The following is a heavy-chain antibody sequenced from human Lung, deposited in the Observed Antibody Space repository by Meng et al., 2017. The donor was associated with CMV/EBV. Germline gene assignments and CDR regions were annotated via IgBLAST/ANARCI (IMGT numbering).Heavy chain of an antibody. CDR2: TRYDGSNK. CDR3: AKRKSVLRYFYWLFAVDY. J-gene: IGHJ4*02. D-gene: IGHD3-9*01. CDR1: GFTFSRYA. Sequence: GESLKISCAASGFTFSRYAMHWVRQAPGKGLEWVAFTRYDGSNKSYLDSVKGRFTISRDNSKNTLYLQMNSLRAEDTAFYYCAKRKSVLRYFYWLFAVDYWGQGTLVTVSS. V-gene: IGHV3-30*02.